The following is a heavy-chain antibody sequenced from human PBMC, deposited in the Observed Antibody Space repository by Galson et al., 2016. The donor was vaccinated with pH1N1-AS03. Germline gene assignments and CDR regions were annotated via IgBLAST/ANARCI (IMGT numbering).Heavy chain of an antibody. D-gene: IGHD6-13*01. CDR3: AKDRSSWPPGWGSVDS. Sequence: SLRLSCANSGFTFSSYGMTWVRQAPGKGLEWVSSISVTGGSTYYADSVKGRFTISRDHSKNTLYLQMSSLRAEDTAVYYCAKDRSSWPPGWGSVDSWGQGTLVTVPS. V-gene: IGHV3-23*01. J-gene: IGHJ4*02. CDR2: ISVTGGST. CDR1: GFTFSSYG.